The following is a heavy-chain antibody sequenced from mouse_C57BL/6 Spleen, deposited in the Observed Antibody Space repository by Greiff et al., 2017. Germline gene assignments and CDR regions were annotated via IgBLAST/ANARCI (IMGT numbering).Heavy chain of an antibody. D-gene: IGHD2-2*01. V-gene: IGHV3-1*01. Sequence: EVKLEESGPGMVKPSQSLPLTCTVTGYSITSGYDWHWIRHFPGNKLEWMGYISYSGSTNCNPSLKSRISITHDTSKNHFFLKLNSVTTEDTATYYCARAGSYKAMDYWGQGTSVTVS. CDR3: ARAGSYKAMDY. CDR2: ISYSGST. J-gene: IGHJ4*01. CDR1: GYSITSGYD.